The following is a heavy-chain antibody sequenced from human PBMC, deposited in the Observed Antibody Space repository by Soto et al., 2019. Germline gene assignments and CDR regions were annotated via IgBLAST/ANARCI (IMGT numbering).Heavy chain of an antibody. CDR2: IWYDGSNK. V-gene: IGHV3-33*01. J-gene: IGHJ4*02. D-gene: IGHD3-16*01. CDR3: ARAVGPFDY. CDR1: GFTFSTYG. Sequence: QVQLVESGGGVVQPGRSLRLSCAASGFTFSTYGMHWVRQAPGKGLEWVAVIWYDGSNKYYADSVKGRFTISRDNSKNTLYLQMNSLSAEDTAVYYCARAVGPFDYWGQGTLVTVSS.